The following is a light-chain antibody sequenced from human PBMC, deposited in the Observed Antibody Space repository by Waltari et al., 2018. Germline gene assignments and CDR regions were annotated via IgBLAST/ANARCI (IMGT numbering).Light chain of an antibody. CDR2: SNN. Sequence: QSVLTQPPSASGTPGQRVTISRSGSSSNIGTNTVNWSLQHQGTAPTLLLYSNNQRPSGVPDRFSGSKSGTSVSLAISGLQSEDEADYYCAAWDDSLNGHFVFGTGTKVTVL. CDR1: SSNIGTNT. V-gene: IGLV1-44*01. CDR3: AAWDDSLNGHFV. J-gene: IGLJ1*01.